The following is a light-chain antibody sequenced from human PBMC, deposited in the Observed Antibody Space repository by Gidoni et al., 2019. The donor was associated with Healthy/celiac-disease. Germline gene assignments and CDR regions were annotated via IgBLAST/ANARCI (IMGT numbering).Light chain of an antibody. CDR2: DVS. CDR3: SSYTSSSTLV. J-gene: IGLJ2*01. Sequence: QSALTQPASVSGSPGHSITISCTGTSSDLGGYNYVSWYQQHPGKAPKLMIYDVSNRPSGVSNRFSGSKSGNTASLTISGLQAEDEADYYCSSYTSSSTLVFGGGTKLTVL. CDR1: SSDLGGYNY. V-gene: IGLV2-14*01.